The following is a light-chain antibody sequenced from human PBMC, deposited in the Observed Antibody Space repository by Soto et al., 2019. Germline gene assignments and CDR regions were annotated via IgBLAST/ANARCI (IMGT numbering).Light chain of an antibody. CDR1: QGISNW. V-gene: IGKV1-12*01. CDR2: AAS. CDR3: QHSNYLLWVT. J-gene: IGKJ5*01. Sequence: DIQMTQSPSSVSASVGDRVTITCRASQGISNWLAWYQQKPGKAPKLLIYAASSLQSGVPSRFSGSGSETDFTLTISNLQPEDFATYYCQHSNYLLWVTFGQGTRVETK.